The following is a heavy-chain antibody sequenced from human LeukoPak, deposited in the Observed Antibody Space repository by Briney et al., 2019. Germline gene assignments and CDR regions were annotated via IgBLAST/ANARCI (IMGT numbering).Heavy chain of an antibody. J-gene: IGHJ4*02. CDR2: ISSGSVTI. V-gene: IGHV3-48*01. Sequence: GGSLRLSCAASGFSFNNYGMNWVRQAPGKGLEWIAYISSGSVTIYYADSVRGRFTISRDNARNSLYLQMNSLRAEDTAVYYCARDPAAAGSDPFFDYWGQGTLVTVSS. CDR3: ARDPAAAGSDPFFDY. CDR1: GFSFNNYG. D-gene: IGHD6-13*01.